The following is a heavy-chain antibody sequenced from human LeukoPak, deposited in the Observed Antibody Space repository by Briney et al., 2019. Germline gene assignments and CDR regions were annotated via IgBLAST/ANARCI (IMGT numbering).Heavy chain of an antibody. D-gene: IGHD1-26*01. V-gene: IGHV1-46*01. CDR1: GYTFTSYY. Sequence: ASVKVSCKASGYTFTSYYIHWVRQAPGQGLEWMGIINPSGGSTSYAQKFQGRVTMTRDTSTSTVYMELSRLTSDDTAVYYCARVEREETTTGTFDIWGQGTMVTVSS. CDR3: ARVEREETTTGTFDI. J-gene: IGHJ3*02. CDR2: INPSGGST.